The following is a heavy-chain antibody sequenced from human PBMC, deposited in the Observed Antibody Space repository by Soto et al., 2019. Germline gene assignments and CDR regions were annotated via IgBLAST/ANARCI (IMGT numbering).Heavy chain of an antibody. Sequence: PSETLSLTCAFSGNILSSNSVAWNWIRQSPSRGLEWLGRTYYRSKWYNDYAVSVKGRITVNPDTSKNQFSLQLNSVTPEDTAVYFCARGQFTAFAIWGQGTVVTVSS. V-gene: IGHV6-1*01. D-gene: IGHD6-19*01. CDR1: GNILSSNSVA. J-gene: IGHJ3*02. CDR3: ARGQFTAFAI. CDR2: TYYRSKWYN.